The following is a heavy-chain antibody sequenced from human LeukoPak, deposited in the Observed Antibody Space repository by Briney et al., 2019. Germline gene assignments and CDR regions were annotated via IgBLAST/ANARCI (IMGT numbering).Heavy chain of an antibody. J-gene: IGHJ4*02. V-gene: IGHV1-2*02. CDR1: GYTFTGYY. Sequence: ASVKVSCKASGYTFTGYYMHWVRQAPGQGPEWMGWINPNSGDTNYAQQFQGRVTMTWDTSISAAYMGLSRLKSDDTAIYYCERGTAYTEQSFFDYWGQGTLVTVTS. CDR2: INPNSGDT. D-gene: IGHD3-16*01. CDR3: ERGTAYTEQSFFDY.